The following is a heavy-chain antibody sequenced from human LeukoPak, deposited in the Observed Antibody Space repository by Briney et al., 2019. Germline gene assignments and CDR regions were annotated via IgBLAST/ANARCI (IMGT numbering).Heavy chain of an antibody. CDR1: GYTFTSYG. Sequence: ASVKVSCKASGYTFTSYGISWVRQAPGQGLEWMGWISAYNGNTNYAQKLQGRVTMTTDTSTSTACMELRSLRSDDTAVYYCAREPRTYYYDSSGYWDWFDPWGQGTLVTVSS. CDR2: ISAYNGNT. J-gene: IGHJ5*02. CDR3: AREPRTYYYDSSGYWDWFDP. V-gene: IGHV1-18*01. D-gene: IGHD3-22*01.